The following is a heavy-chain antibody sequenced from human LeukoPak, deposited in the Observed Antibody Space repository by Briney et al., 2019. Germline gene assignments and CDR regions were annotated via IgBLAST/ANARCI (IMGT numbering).Heavy chain of an antibody. CDR2: MNPNSGNT. J-gene: IGHJ4*02. V-gene: IGHV1-8*01. D-gene: IGHD1-1*01. CDR3: ASNPPNTGDFYY. CDR1: GYTFTSYD. Sequence: GASVKVSCKASGYTFTSYDINWVRQATGQGLEWMGWMNPNSGNTGYAQKFQGRVTMTRNTSISTAYMELSSLRSEDTAIYYCASNPPNTGDFYYWGLGTLVTVSS.